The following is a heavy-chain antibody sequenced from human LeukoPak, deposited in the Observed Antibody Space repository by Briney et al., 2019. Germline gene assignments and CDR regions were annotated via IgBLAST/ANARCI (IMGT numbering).Heavy chain of an antibody. J-gene: IGHJ6*02. CDR3: ARKYCSSTSCYRRNYYYYYGMDV. CDR2: INHSGSP. V-gene: IGHV4-34*01. D-gene: IGHD2-2*01. CDR1: GGSFSGYY. Sequence: SEALSLTCAVYGGSFSGYYWSWIRQPPGKGLEWIGEINHSGSPNNNPSLKSRVTISLDTSKDQFSLKLSSVTAADTAVYYCARKYCSSTSCYRRNYYYYYGMDVWGQGTTVTVSS.